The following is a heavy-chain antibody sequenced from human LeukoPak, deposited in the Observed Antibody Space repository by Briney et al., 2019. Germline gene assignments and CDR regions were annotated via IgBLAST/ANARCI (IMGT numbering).Heavy chain of an antibody. Sequence: GASVKVSCKASGGTFSSYAISWVRQAPGQGLEWMGRIIPIFGIANYAQKFQGRVTITADKSTSTACMELSSLRSEDTAVYYCARDEGYDGSYSDYWGQGTLVTVSS. CDR3: ARDEGYDGSYSDY. CDR2: IIPIFGIA. D-gene: IGHD3-16*01. CDR1: GGTFSSYA. J-gene: IGHJ4*02. V-gene: IGHV1-69*04.